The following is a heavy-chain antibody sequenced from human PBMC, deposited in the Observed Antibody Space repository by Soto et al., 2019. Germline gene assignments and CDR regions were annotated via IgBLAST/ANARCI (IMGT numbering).Heavy chain of an antibody. J-gene: IGHJ4*02. V-gene: IGHV3-43*02. CDR1: GFTFDDYA. CDR2: ISGDGGST. D-gene: IGHD6-19*01. Sequence: GGSLRLSCAASGFTFDDYAMHWVRQAPGKGLEWVSLISGDGGSTYYADSVKGRFTISRDNSNNSLYLQMNSLRTEDTALYYCAKTDTAHGEQWLFYYFDYWGQGTLVTVSS. CDR3: AKTDTAHGEQWLFYYFDY.